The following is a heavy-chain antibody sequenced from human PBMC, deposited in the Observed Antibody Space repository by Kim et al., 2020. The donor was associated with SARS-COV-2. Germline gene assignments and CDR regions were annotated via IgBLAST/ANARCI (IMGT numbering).Heavy chain of an antibody. Sequence: SETLSLTCTVSGGSISSGGYYWSWIRQHPGKGLEWIGYIYYSGSTYYNPSLKSRVTISVDTSKNQFSLKLSSVTAADTAVYYCARYYYDSSGSQGFFFDYWGQGTLVTVYS. CDR2: IYYSGST. D-gene: IGHD3-22*01. J-gene: IGHJ4*02. CDR1: GGSISSGGYY. CDR3: ARYYYDSSGSQGFFFDY. V-gene: IGHV4-31*03.